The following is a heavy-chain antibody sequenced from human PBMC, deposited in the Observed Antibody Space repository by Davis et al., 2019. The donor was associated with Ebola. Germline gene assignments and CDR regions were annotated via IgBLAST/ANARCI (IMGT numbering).Heavy chain of an antibody. CDR2: IYYSGST. Sequence: GSLRLSCTVSGGSISSSSYYWGWIRQPPGKGLEWIGSIYYSGSTYYNPSLKSRVTISVDTSKNQFSLKLNSVTAADTAVYYCARDSSGSPYSGLDVWGQGTTVTVSS. D-gene: IGHD6-25*01. J-gene: IGHJ6*02. CDR3: ARDSSGSPYSGLDV. V-gene: IGHV4-39*07. CDR1: GGSISSSSYY.